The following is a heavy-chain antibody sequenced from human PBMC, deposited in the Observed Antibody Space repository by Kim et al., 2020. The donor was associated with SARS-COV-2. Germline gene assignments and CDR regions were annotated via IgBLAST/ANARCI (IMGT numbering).Heavy chain of an antibody. J-gene: IGHJ6*02. CDR2: IYYSGST. CDR3: ARYSSGWYPTYYYYYYGMDV. V-gene: IGHV4-59*01. Sequence: SETLSLTCTVSGGSISSYYWSWIRQPPGKGLEWIGYIYYSGSTNYNPSLKSRVTISVDTSKNQFSLKLSSVTAADTAVYYCARYSSGWYPTYYYYYYGMDVWGQGTTVTVSS. CDR1: GGSISSYY. D-gene: IGHD6-19*01.